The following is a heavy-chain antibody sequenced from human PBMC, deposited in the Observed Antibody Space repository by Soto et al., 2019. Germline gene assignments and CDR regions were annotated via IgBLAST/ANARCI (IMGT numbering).Heavy chain of an antibody. CDR3: ARGWGRPSGQYYFGG. V-gene: IGHV3-7*04. Sequence: GGSLRLSCEASGFTFSTYWMSWVRQAPGKGLEWVATIRQDGSETQYLDSVKGRFTILRDNARNMMSLQMNSLRGEDTALYYSARGWGRPSGQYYFGGGGQGPRFTVS. D-gene: IGHD3-10*02. CDR1: GFTFSTYW. J-gene: IGHJ1*01. CDR2: IRQDGSET.